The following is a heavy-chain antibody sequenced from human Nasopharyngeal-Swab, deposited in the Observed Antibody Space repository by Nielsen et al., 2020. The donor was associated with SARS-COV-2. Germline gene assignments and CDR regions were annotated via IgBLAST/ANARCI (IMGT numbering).Heavy chain of an antibody. CDR2: FYYSGSP. CDR3: ARLSNWYFDL. V-gene: IGHV4-39*01. CDR1: GGSISSSSYY. J-gene: IGHJ2*01. Sequence: SETLSRTCTGSGGSISSSSYYWGWIRQPPGKGLEWIGSFYYSGSPYYNRSLKSRVTISVDTSKNQFSLRLSSVTAADTAVYYCARLSNWYFDLWGRGTLVTVSS.